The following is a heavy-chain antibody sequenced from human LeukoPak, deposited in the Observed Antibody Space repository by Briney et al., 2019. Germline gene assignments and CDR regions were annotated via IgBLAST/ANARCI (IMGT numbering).Heavy chain of an antibody. CDR2: ISYDGSNK. D-gene: IGHD1-26*01. Sequence: GGSLRLSCAASGFTFSSYAMHWVRQAPGKGLEWVAVISYDGSNKYYADSVKGRFTISRDNSKNTLYLQMNSLRAEDTAVYYCARDCDVGRGATTRFCYWGQGTLVTVSS. CDR1: GFTFSSYA. V-gene: IGHV3-30*14. J-gene: IGHJ4*02. CDR3: ARDCDVGRGATTRFCY.